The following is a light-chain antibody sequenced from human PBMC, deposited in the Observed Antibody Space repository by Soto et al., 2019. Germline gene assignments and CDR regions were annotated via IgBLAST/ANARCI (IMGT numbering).Light chain of an antibody. J-gene: IGKJ1*01. CDR1: QSISSY. V-gene: IGKV1-39*01. CDR2: AAS. CDR3: QQSYSTPPET. Sequence: DIQMTQSPSTLSASVGDRVTITCRASQSISSYLNWYQQKPGKAPKLLIYAASSLQSGVPSRFSGSGSGTDFTLTISSLQPEDFATYYCQQSYSTPPETFGQGTK.